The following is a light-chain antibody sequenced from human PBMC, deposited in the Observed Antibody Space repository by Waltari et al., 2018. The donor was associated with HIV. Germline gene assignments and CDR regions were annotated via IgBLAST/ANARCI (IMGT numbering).Light chain of an antibody. J-gene: IGKJ3*01. CDR1: QGIPTS. Sequence: ALRMTQSPSSFSASVGDRVTIPCRASQGIPTSLAWYQQKPGRAPRLLIHSASTLQSGVPSRFSGSGSGTEFTLTISCLQSEDVATYYCHQYHDFPFTFGPGTKVDIK. V-gene: IGKV1-8*01. CDR3: HQYHDFPFT. CDR2: SAS.